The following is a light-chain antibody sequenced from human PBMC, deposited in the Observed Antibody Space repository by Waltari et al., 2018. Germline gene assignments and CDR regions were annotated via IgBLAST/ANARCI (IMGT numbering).Light chain of an antibody. CDR3: SSYTSSSTRV. CDR2: EVS. V-gene: IGLV2-14*01. CDR1: SSDVGGYNY. J-gene: IGLJ3*02. Sequence: QSALTPPASVSGSPGQSITISFTGTSSDVGGYNYLSWYQQHPGKAPKLMIYEVSNRPSGVSNRFSGSKSGNTASLTISGLQAEDEADYYCSSYTSSSTRVFGGGTKLTVL.